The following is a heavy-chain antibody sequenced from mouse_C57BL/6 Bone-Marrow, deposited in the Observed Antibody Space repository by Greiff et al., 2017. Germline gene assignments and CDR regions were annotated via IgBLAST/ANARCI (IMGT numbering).Heavy chain of an antibody. V-gene: IGHV1-4*01. CDR2: INPSSGYT. Sequence: VQLQQSGAELARPGASVKMSCKASGYTFTSYTMHWVKPRPGQGLEWIGYINPSSGYTKYNQKFKDKATLTADKSSSTAYMQLSSLTSEDSAVYYCARGGLQFAYWGQGTLVTVSA. J-gene: IGHJ3*01. D-gene: IGHD2-4*01. CDR3: ARGGLQFAY. CDR1: GYTFTSYT.